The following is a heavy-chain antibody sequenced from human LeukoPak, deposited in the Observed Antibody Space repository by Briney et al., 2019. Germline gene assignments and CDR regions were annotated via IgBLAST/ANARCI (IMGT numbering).Heavy chain of an antibody. CDR1: GGSFSGYY. J-gene: IGHJ4*02. Sequence: SETLSLTCAVYGGSFSGYYWSWIRQPPGKGLEWIGEINHSGSTNYNPSLKSRVTISADTSKNQFSLKLSSVTAADTAVYYCARGAYYDSSGSPFCFDYWGQGTLVTVSS. V-gene: IGHV4-34*01. CDR3: ARGAYYDSSGSPFCFDY. D-gene: IGHD3-22*01. CDR2: INHSGST.